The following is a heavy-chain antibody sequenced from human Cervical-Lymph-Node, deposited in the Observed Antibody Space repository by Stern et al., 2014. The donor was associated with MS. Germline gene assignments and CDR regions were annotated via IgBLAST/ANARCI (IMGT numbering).Heavy chain of an antibody. D-gene: IGHD2-8*02. CDR2: INLSGGMT. J-gene: IGHJ6*02. Sequence: EDQLVESGGGVVRPGRSLRLSCAASGFTFEDYGMSWVRQAPGKGLELVAAINLSGGMTVYAGSVQGRFTISRANAKNSLYLQMNSLRAEDTALYHCARAFCTGGVCYSFPFYGMDVWGQGTTVTVSS. V-gene: IGHV3-20*01. CDR3: ARAFCTGGVCYSFPFYGMDV. CDR1: GFTFEDYG.